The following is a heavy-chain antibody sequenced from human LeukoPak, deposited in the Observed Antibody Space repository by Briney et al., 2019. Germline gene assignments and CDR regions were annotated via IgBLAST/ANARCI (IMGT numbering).Heavy chain of an antibody. V-gene: IGHV4-39*01. J-gene: IGHJ4*02. CDR1: GGSISSSSSY. D-gene: IGHD6-19*01. CDR3: ARHVEYSSGWSSEYFDY. CDR2: IYYSGST. Sequence: SETLSLTCTVSGGSISSSSSYWGWIRQPPGKGLEWIGSIYYSGSTYYNPSLKSRVTISVDTSKNQFSLKLSSVTAADTAVYYCARHVEYSSGWSSEYFDYWGRGTLVTVSS.